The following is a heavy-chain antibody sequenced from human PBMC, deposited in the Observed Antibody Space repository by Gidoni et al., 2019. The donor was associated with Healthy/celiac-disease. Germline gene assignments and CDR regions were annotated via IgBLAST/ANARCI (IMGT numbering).Heavy chain of an antibody. V-gene: IGHV4-34*01. CDR1: GGSFSGYY. D-gene: IGHD3-10*01. CDR2: INHSGST. Sequence: QVQLQQWGAGLLKPSETLSLTCAVYGGSFSGYYWSWIRQPPGKGLEWIGEINHSGSTNYNPSLKSRVTISVDTSKNQFSLKLSSVTAADTAVYYCASLDYYGSGSYQTLGQGPYAFDIWGQGTMVTVSS. J-gene: IGHJ3*02. CDR3: ASLDYYGSGSYQTLGQGPYAFDI.